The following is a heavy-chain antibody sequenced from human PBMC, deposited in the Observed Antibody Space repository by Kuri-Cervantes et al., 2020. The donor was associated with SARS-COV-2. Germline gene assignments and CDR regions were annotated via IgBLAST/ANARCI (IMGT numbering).Heavy chain of an antibody. CDR3: ARSLIVGATTPYNWFDP. V-gene: IGHV1-24*01. CDR1: GYTLTELS. J-gene: IGHJ5*02. CDR2: FDPEDGET. Sequence: ASVKVSCKVSGYTLTELSMHWVRQAPGKGLEWMGGFDPEDGETMYAQKFQGRVTMTEDTSTDTAYMELSSLRSEDTAVYYCARSLIVGATTPYNWFDPWGQGTLVTVSS. D-gene: IGHD1-26*01.